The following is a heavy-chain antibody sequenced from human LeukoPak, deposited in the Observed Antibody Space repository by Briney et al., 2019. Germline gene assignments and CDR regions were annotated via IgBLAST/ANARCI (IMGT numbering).Heavy chain of an antibody. CDR1: GFTLGSHD. CDR2: VSSGFHA. D-gene: IGHD5-18*01. J-gene: IGHJ4*02. CDR3: VREARGYHYTYFDY. Sequence: GGSLRLSCTASGFTLGSHDMHWVRQIPGQGLEWVAAVSSGFHAFFADSVQGRFTVSREDARNPLVLQMNSLRAGDTAVYYCVREARGYHYTYFDYWGQGTLVTVSS. V-gene: IGHV3-13*01.